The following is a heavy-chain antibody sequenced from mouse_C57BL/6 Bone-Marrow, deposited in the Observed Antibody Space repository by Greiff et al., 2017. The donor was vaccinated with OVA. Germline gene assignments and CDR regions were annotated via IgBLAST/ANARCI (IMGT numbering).Heavy chain of an antibody. V-gene: IGHV14-4*01. D-gene: IGHD2-1*01. CDR2: IDPENGDT. CDR3: TSIYYGNYNFDY. Sequence: EVMLVESGAELVRPGASVKLSCTASGFNIKDDYMHWVKQRPEQGLEWIGWIDPENGDTEYASKFQGKATITADTSSNTAYLQLSSLTSEDTAVYYCTSIYYGNYNFDYGGQGTTLTVSS. CDR1: GFNIKDDY. J-gene: IGHJ2*01.